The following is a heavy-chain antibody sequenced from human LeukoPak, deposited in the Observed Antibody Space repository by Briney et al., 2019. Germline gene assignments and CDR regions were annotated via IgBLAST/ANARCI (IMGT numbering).Heavy chain of an antibody. J-gene: IGHJ4*02. Sequence: PGGSLRLSCAASGFTFSNYAMSWVRQAPGRGLEWVSAISGDADSTYYADSVKGRFTISRDNSKNTLYLQVNSLRADDTAVYYCAKKEGGFDHWGQGALDTVSS. CDR1: GFTFSNYA. CDR2: ISGDADST. D-gene: IGHD1-26*01. V-gene: IGHV3-23*01. CDR3: AKKEGGFDH.